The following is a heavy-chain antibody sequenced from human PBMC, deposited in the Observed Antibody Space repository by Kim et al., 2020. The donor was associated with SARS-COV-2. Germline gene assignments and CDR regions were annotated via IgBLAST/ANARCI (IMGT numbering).Heavy chain of an antibody. J-gene: IGHJ5*02. CDR2: ITGNSDTV. D-gene: IGHD3-10*01. CDR3: SRDYYGSFDL. V-gene: IGHV3-48*02. Sequence: GGSLRLSCEASGFTFSIYTMTWFRQAPGKGLEWLACITGNSDTVYYADSVKGRSTLSRDNAMNSLYLQMNSLRDEDTAVSYCSRDYYGSFDLWGERTLVT. CDR1: GFTFSIYT.